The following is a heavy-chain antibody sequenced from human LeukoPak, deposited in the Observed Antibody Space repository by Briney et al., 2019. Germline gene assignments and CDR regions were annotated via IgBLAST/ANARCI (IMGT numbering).Heavy chain of an antibody. Sequence: ASVKVSCKASGYTFTSYGISWVRQAPGQGLEWMGRISAYNGNTNYAQKLQGRVSMTTDTPTSTAYMELRSLRSDDTAVYYCARSGRVVDLVDYWGQGTLVTVSS. CDR3: ARSGRVVDLVDY. D-gene: IGHD2-15*01. J-gene: IGHJ4*02. CDR2: ISAYNGNT. V-gene: IGHV1-18*01. CDR1: GYTFTSYG.